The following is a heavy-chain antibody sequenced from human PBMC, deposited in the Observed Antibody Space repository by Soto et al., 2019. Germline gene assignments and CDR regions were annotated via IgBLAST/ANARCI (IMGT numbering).Heavy chain of an antibody. Sequence: QVQLVESGGGVVQPGRSLRLSCAASGFTFSSYGMHWVRQAPGKGLEWVAVIWYDGSNKYYADSVKGRFTISRDNSKNTLYLQMNSLRAEDTAVYYCAKVPPPYYYDSSGYLFDYWGQGTLVTVSS. D-gene: IGHD3-22*01. V-gene: IGHV3-33*06. CDR2: IWYDGSNK. CDR1: GFTFSSYG. J-gene: IGHJ4*02. CDR3: AKVPPPYYYDSSGYLFDY.